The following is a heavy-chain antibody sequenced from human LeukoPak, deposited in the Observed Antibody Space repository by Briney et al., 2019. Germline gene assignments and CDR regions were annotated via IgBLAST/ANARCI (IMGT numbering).Heavy chain of an antibody. CDR2: ISSSSSYI. CDR1: GFTFSTYS. J-gene: IGHJ6*03. D-gene: IGHD3-9*01. V-gene: IGHV3-21*04. Sequence: GGSLRLSCAASGFTFSTYSMNWVRQAPGKGLEWVSSISSSSSYIYYADSVKGRFTISRDNAKNSLYLQMNSLRAEDTAVYYCARDRRGYDILTGYRTYYYYYYMDVWGKGTTVTISS. CDR3: ARDRRGYDILTGYRTYYYYYYMDV.